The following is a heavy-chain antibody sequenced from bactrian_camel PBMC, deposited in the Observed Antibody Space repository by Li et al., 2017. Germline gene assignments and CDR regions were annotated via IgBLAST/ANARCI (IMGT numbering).Heavy chain of an antibody. CDR1: GYSFSSHC. V-gene: IGHV3S53*01. J-gene: IGHJ4*01. Sequence: HVQLVESGGGSVQAGGSLRLSCAASGYSFSSHCMGWFRQAPGKEREGVAFIDAGGSTTYADSVKGRFTISRPHAKNTLYLQMDSLRPEDTAMCYCAASLGKTYCSEAYLLSRLRPNFGFMGQGTQVTVS. CDR2: IDAGGST. D-gene: IGHD2*01.